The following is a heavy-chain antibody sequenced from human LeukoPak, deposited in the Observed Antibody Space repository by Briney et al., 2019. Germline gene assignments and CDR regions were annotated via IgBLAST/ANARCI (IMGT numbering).Heavy chain of an antibody. CDR3: ARANDYYYYYMDV. CDR1: GGSISSYY. J-gene: IGHJ6*03. V-gene: IGHV4-59*01. CDR2: IYYSGST. Sequence: SETLSLTCTASGGSISSYYWSWIRQPPGKGLEWIGYIYYSGSTNYNPSLKSRVTISVDTSKNQFSLKLSSVTAADTPVYYCARANDYYYYYMDVWGKGTTVTVSS.